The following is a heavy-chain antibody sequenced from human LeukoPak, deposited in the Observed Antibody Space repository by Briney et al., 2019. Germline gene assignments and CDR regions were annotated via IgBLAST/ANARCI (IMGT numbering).Heavy chain of an antibody. D-gene: IGHD6-19*01. CDR1: GFTFTRQD. Sequence: AGGSLRLSCAASGFTFTRQDMCWVRQAPGKGLEWVSGISNGGDRTYYADSVKGRFTISRDNSKNTVYLQMDSLRAEDTAVYYCAKDPPRSNGWFYFDHWGPGALVTVSS. CDR2: ISNGGDRT. J-gene: IGHJ4*02. CDR3: AKDPPRSNGWFYFDH. V-gene: IGHV3-23*01.